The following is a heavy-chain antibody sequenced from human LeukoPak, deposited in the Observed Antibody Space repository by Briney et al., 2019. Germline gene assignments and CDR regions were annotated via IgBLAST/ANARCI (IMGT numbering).Heavy chain of an antibody. J-gene: IGHJ4*02. CDR1: GFTFSSYA. CDR3: AKDNYYDFWSVYLPPDY. V-gene: IGHV3-23*01. CDR2: ISGSGGST. Sequence: GGSLRLSCAASGFTFSSYAMSWVRQAPGKGLEWVSAISGSGGSTYYADSVKGRFTISRDSSKNTLYLQMNSLRAEDTAVYYSAKDNYYDFWSVYLPPDYWGQGTLVTVSS. D-gene: IGHD3-3*01.